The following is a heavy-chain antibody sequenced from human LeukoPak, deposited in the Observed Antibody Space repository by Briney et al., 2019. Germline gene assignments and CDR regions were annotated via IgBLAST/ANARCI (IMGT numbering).Heavy chain of an antibody. CDR3: ARVGRFLEWLWYGMDV. V-gene: IGHV3-73*01. D-gene: IGHD3-3*01. CDR1: GLTFSLSA. J-gene: IGHJ6*02. Sequence: GGSLKLSCAASGLTFSLSAMHWVRQASGEGLEWVGRIRNRANSYATAYAASVKDRFTISRDDSKNTAYLQMNSLRAEDTAVYYCARVGRFLEWLWYGMDVWGQGTTVTVSS. CDR2: IRNRANSYAT.